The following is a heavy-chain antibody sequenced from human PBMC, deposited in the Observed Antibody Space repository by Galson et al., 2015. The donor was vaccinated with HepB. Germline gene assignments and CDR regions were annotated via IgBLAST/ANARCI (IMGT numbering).Heavy chain of an antibody. V-gene: IGHV3-73*01. CDR2: IKSKASNYAT. D-gene: IGHD6-13*01. CDR1: GFTFSGSA. CDR3: TRLEDLSGYSSS. J-gene: IGHJ4*02. Sequence: SLRLSCAASGFTFSGSAIHWVRQTSGKGLEWVGHIKSKASNYATAYTMSLKGRVTISRDDSKNTAYLHMKRLKTEDTAVYYCTRLEDLSGYSSSWGQGTLVTVSS.